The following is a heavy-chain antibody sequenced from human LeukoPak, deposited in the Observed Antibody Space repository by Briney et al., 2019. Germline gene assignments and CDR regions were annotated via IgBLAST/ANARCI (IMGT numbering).Heavy chain of an antibody. Sequence: GRSLRLSCAASGFTFSSYGMHWVRQAPGKGLEWVAVIWYDGSNKYYADSVEGRFTISRDNSKNTLYLQMNSLRAEDTAVYYCARELPLTTVTTGIDYWGQGTLVTVSS. CDR1: GFTFSSYG. D-gene: IGHD4-11*01. CDR2: IWYDGSNK. V-gene: IGHV3-33*01. J-gene: IGHJ4*02. CDR3: ARELPLTTVTTGIDY.